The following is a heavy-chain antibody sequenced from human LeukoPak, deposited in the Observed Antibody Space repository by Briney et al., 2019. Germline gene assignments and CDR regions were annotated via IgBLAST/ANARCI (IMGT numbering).Heavy chain of an antibody. Sequence: GGSLRLSCAASGFTFTNYVMTWVRQAPGKGLEWLSGISGSGGSTYYADSVKGRFTISRDNSKATLYLQMNSLRAEDTAVYYCAKNHLRAGLGYSDYWGQGNPVTVSS. CDR2: ISGSGGST. D-gene: IGHD1-14*01. CDR1: GFTFTNYV. J-gene: IGHJ4*02. V-gene: IGHV3-23*01. CDR3: AKNHLRAGLGYSDY.